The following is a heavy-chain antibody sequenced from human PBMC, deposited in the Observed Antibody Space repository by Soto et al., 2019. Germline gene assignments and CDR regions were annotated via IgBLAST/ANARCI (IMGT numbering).Heavy chain of an antibody. V-gene: IGHV3-30-3*01. CDR3: ARDRDSSGYHFDY. CDR2: ISYDGSNK. D-gene: IGHD3-22*01. Sequence: PGGSLRLSCAASGFTFRNYAMHWVRQAPGKGLEWVAVISYDGSNKYYADSVKGRFTISRDNSKSTLYLQMNSLRAEDTAVYYCARDRDSSGYHFDYWGQGTLVTVSS. J-gene: IGHJ4*02. CDR1: GFTFRNYA.